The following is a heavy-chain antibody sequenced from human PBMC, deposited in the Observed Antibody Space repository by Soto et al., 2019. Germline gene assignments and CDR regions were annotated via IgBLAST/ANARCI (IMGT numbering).Heavy chain of an antibody. CDR1: GFNFISYG. Sequence: QVLLVQSGGEVKKPGASVKVPCKASGFNFISYGINWVRQAPGQGLEWMGWISGYDGKTVYAHSVQDRVTMTTDATTGTAYMELRGLRSADTAIYYCARDFMYTSSPDSWFDPWGQGTLVTVTS. CDR3: ARDFMYTSSPDSWFDP. V-gene: IGHV1-18*04. J-gene: IGHJ5*02. CDR2: ISGYDGKT. D-gene: IGHD6-6*01.